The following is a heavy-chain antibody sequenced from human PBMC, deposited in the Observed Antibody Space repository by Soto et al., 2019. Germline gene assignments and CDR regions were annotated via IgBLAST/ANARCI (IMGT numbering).Heavy chain of an antibody. D-gene: IGHD3-9*01. V-gene: IGHV4-59*01. J-gene: IGHJ6*03. CDR2: IYYSGST. Sequence: SETLSLTCTVSGCSISCYYWSWIRQPPGKGLEWIGYIYYSGSTNYNPSLKSRVTISVDTSKNQFSLKLSSVTAADTAVYYCARAVGDILTAGYYYYMDVWGKGTTVTVSS. CDR1: GCSISCYY. CDR3: ARAVGDILTAGYYYYMDV.